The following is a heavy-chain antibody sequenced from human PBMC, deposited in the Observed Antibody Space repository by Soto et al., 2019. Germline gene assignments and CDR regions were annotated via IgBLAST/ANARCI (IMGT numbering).Heavy chain of an antibody. Sequence: PGESLKISCKGSGYSFTSYWISWVRQMPGKGLEWMGRIDPSDSYTNYSPSFQGQVTISADKSISTAYLQWSSLKASDTAMYYCARHRYCSSTSCYYYYMDVWGKGTTVTVSS. CDR2: IDPSDSYT. V-gene: IGHV5-10-1*04. D-gene: IGHD2-2*01. CDR1: GYSFTSYW. CDR3: ARHRYCSSTSCYYYYMDV. J-gene: IGHJ6*03.